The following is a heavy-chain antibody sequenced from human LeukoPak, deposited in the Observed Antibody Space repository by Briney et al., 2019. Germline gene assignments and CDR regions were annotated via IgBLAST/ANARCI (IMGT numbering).Heavy chain of an antibody. CDR1: GGSISSSSYY. CDR2: IYYSGST. Sequence: SETLSLTCTVSGGSISSSSYYWGWIRQPPGKGLEWIGSIYYSGSTYYNPSLKSRVTISVDTSKNQFSLKLSSVTAADTAVYYCARTYYYAPFDYWGQGTLVTVSS. V-gene: IGHV4-39*01. CDR3: ARTYYYAPFDY. D-gene: IGHD3-10*01. J-gene: IGHJ4*02.